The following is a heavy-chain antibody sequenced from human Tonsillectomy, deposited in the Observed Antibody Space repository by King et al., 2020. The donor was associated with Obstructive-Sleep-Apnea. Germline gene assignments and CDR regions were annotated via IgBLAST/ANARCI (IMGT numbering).Heavy chain of an antibody. D-gene: IGHD3-16*01. CDR2: IYYSWST. CDR1: GGSISSGGYY. J-gene: IGHJ6*02. V-gene: IGHV4-31*03. CDR3: ARDGGKRRGVRGMDV. Sequence: VQLQESGPGLVKPSQTLSLTCTVSGGSISSGGYYWNWIRQHPGKGLEWIGYIYYSWSTNYNPSLKSRVTISVDTSKNQFSLKLSSVTAADTAVYYCARDGGKRRGVRGMDVWGQGTTVTVSS.